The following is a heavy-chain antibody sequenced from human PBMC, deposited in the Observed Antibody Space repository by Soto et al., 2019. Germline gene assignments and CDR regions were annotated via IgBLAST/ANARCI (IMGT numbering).Heavy chain of an antibody. Sequence: SETLSLTCTVSGGSISSYYWSWIRQPPGKGLEWIGYIYYSGSTNYNPSLKSRVTISVDTSKNQFSLKLSSVTAADTAVYYCARSLYSSGWYGQYYLDYWGQGTLVTVSS. V-gene: IGHV4-59*01. J-gene: IGHJ4*02. CDR2: IYYSGST. CDR1: GGSISSYY. D-gene: IGHD6-19*01. CDR3: ARSLYSSGWYGQYYLDY.